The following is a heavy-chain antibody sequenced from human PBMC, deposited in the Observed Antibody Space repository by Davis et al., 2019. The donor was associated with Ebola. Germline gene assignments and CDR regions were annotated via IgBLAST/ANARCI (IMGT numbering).Heavy chain of an antibody. J-gene: IGHJ5*02. CDR2: ISSSGSTI. CDR3: ARGRNWFDP. Sequence: GESLKISCAASGFTFSSYTMNWVRQAPGKGLEWVSSISSSGSTIYYADSVKGRFTISRDNAKNSLYLQMNSLRDEDTAVYYCARGRNWFDPWGQGTLVTVSS. CDR1: GFTFSSYT. V-gene: IGHV3-48*02.